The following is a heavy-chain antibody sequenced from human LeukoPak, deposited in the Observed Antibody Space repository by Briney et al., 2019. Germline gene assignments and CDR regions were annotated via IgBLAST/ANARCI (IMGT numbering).Heavy chain of an antibody. CDR2: INSNTGGT. CDR3: ARRIWFGEPQFDY. CDR1: GCTFTGYY. Sequence: GASVKVSCKASGCTFTGYYMHWVRQAPGQGLEWMGWINSNTGGTDYAQNFQGRVTMTRDTSINTAYMELSSLKSDDTAVYYCARRIWFGEPQFDYWGQGTLVTVSS. J-gene: IGHJ4*02. D-gene: IGHD3-10*01. V-gene: IGHV1-2*02.